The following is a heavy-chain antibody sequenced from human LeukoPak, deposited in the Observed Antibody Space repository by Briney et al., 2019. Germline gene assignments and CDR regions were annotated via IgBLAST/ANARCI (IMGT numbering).Heavy chain of an antibody. V-gene: IGHV4-39*01. Sequence: SETLSLTCTVSGGSISSSSHYWGWIRQPPGKGLEWIGSINNSGNTYYNPSLKSRVTISVDTSKNQFSLKPSSVTAADTAVYYCARRLIAVTGTGACVFDSWGQGTLVTVSS. CDR3: ARRLIAVTGTGACVFDS. D-gene: IGHD6-19*01. J-gene: IGHJ4*02. CDR1: GGSISSSSHY. CDR2: INNSGNT.